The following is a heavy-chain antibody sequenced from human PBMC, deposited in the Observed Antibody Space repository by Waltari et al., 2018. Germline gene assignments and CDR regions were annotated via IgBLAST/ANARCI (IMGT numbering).Heavy chain of an antibody. CDR3: AKASPRDSSGYQYYFDY. CDR2: ISGSGGST. D-gene: IGHD3-22*01. CDR1: GFTFSSYA. J-gene: IGHJ4*02. Sequence: EVQLVESGGGLVQPGGSLRLSCAASGFTFSSYAMSWVRQAPGKGLEWVSAISGSGGSTYYADSVKGRFTISRDNSKNTLYLQMNSLRAEDTAVYYCAKASPRDSSGYQYYFDYWGQGTLVTVSS. V-gene: IGHV3-23*04.